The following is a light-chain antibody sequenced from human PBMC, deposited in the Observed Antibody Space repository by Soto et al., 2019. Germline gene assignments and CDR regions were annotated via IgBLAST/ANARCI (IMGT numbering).Light chain of an antibody. CDR1: QSISGH. V-gene: IGKV3-15*01. CDR2: DAS. Sequence: EIVLTQSPATLSVSPGERATLSCTASQSISGHLDWYQQKPGQAPRLLIYDASTRATGIPDRFSGSGSGAEFTLTISSLQSEDFAVYYCQQYHMRPLTFGGGTKVEIK. J-gene: IGKJ4*01. CDR3: QQYHMRPLT.